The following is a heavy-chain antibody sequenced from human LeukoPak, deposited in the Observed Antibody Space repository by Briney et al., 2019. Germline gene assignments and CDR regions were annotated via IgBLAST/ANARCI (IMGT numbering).Heavy chain of an antibody. V-gene: IGHV1-18*01. D-gene: IGHD6-19*01. CDR3: ARDYELVAGHDAFDI. J-gene: IGHJ3*02. Sequence: ASVKVSCKASGCTFTSYGISWVRQAPGQGLEWMGWISAYNGNTNYAQKLQGRVTMTTDTSTSTAYMELRSLRSDDTAVYYCARDYELVAGHDAFDIWGQGTMVTVSS. CDR1: GCTFTSYG. CDR2: ISAYNGNT.